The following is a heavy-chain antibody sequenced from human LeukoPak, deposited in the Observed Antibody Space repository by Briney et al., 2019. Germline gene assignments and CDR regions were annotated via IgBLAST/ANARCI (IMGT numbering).Heavy chain of an antibody. J-gene: IGHJ4*02. CDR2: ISGGNNDI. CDR3: AKNSGYYGSGVKVDY. CDR1: GFTFSNSA. Sequence: GGSLRLSCAASGFTFSNSAMSWVRQAPGKGLEWVSAISGGNNDIYYADSVKGRFTISRDNSKNTLYLQMNSLRAEDTAVYYCAKNSGYYGSGVKVDYWGQGTLVTVSS. V-gene: IGHV3-23*01. D-gene: IGHD3-10*01.